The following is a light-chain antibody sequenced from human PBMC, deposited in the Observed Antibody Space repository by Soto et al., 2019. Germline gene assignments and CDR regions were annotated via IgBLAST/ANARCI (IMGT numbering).Light chain of an antibody. CDR2: KNN. J-gene: IGLJ3*02. CDR3: AAWDDSLKGLV. CDR1: SSNIGSNA. V-gene: IGLV1-44*01. Sequence: QSALTQPPSASGTPGQRVAISCSGSSSNIGSNAVNWYQQLPGAAPKLLIYKNNLRPSGVPDRFSGSKSGALASLAISGLQSEDESDYYCAAWDDSLKGLVFGGGTKVTVL.